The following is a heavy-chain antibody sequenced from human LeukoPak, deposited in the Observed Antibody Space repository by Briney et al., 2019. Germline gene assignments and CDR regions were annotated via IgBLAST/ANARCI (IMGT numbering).Heavy chain of an antibody. V-gene: IGHV1-2*02. CDR3: ARPYCGGGSCHDYFDY. J-gene: IGHJ4*02. Sequence: ASVKVSCKASKYTFTDYYMHWVRQAPGQGLEWMGWINPNSGGTNYAQKFQGRVTMTRDASISTAYMELSRLRSDDTAVYYCARPYCGGGSCHDYFDYWGQGTLVTVSS. CDR1: KYTFTDYY. CDR2: INPNSGGT. D-gene: IGHD2-15*01.